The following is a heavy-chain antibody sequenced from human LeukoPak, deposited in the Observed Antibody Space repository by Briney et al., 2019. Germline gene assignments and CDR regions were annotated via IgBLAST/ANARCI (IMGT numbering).Heavy chain of an antibody. CDR2: INPNSGGT. CDR1: GYTSTGYY. Sequence: ASVKVSCKASGYTSTGYYMHWVRQAPGQGLEWMGWINPNSGGTNYAQKFQGRVTMTRDTSISTAYMELSRLRSDDTAVYYCARGAKYYYDSSGQHDYWGQGTLVTVSS. J-gene: IGHJ4*02. CDR3: ARGAKYYYDSSGQHDY. D-gene: IGHD3-22*01. V-gene: IGHV1-2*02.